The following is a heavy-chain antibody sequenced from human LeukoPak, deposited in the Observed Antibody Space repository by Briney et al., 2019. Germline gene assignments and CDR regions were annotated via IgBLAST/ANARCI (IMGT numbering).Heavy chain of an antibody. Sequence: GASVKVSCKASGYTFTGYYMHWVRQAPGQGLEWMGWINSNSGGTNYAQNFQGRVTMTRDTSITTAYMQLSRLRSDDTAVYHCVRDVPAATAGFDYWGQGTLVTVSS. CDR1: GYTFTGYY. D-gene: IGHD2-2*01. V-gene: IGHV1-2*02. CDR3: VRDVPAATAGFDY. J-gene: IGHJ4*02. CDR2: INSNSGGT.